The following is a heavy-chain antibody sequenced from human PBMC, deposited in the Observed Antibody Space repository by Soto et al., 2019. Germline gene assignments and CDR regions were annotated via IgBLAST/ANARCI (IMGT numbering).Heavy chain of an antibody. J-gene: IGHJ3*02. V-gene: IGHV1-8*01. CDR3: ANIGGYYYDSSGEDAFDI. CDR2: MNPNSGNT. CDR1: GYTFTSYD. Sequence: ASVKVSCKASGYTFTSYDINWVRQATGQGLEWMGWMNPNSGNTGYAQKFQGRVTVTRNTSISTAYMELSSLRSEDTAVYYCANIGGYYYDSSGEDAFDIWGQGTMVTVSS. D-gene: IGHD3-22*01.